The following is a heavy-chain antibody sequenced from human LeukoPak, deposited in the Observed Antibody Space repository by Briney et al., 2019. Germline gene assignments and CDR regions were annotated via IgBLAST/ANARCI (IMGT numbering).Heavy chain of an antibody. J-gene: IGHJ4*02. CDR1: GFTFSSNG. D-gene: IGHD6-13*01. CDR2: ISSSGGST. Sequence: PGGSLRLSCAASGFTFSSNGMTWVRQAPGKGLEWVSGISSSGGSTNYADSVKGRFTISRDNSKNTLYLQMNSLRVEDTAVYYCAKELQTSWRSSWLWFRDSGGQGTPVTVS. V-gene: IGHV3-23*01. CDR3: AKELQTSWRSSWLWFRDS.